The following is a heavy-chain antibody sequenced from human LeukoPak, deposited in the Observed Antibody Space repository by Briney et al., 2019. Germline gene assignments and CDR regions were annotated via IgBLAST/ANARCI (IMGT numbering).Heavy chain of an antibody. D-gene: IGHD2-15*01. V-gene: IGHV3-21*01. CDR1: GFTFSSYN. CDR3: ARADVVSSNYYHYGMDV. CDR2: ISTSSGYI. J-gene: IGHJ6*02. Sequence: PGGSLRLSCAASGFTFSSYNMNWVRQAPGKGLEWVSSISTSSGYIYYADSLKGRFTISRDNAKNSLYLQMNSLRAKDTAVYYCARADVVSSNYYHYGMDVWGQGTPVTVSS.